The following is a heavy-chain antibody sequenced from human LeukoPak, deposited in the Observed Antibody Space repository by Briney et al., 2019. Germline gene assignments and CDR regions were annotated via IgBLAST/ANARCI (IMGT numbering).Heavy chain of an antibody. V-gene: IGHV4-34*01. CDR1: GGSFSGYY. CDR2: INHSGST. CDR3: ARLSCSSTSCYWGYFDY. Sequence: SETLSLTCAVYGGSFSGYYWSWIRQPPGKGLEWIGEINHSGSTNYNPSLKSRVTISVDTSKNQFSLKLSSVTAADTAVYYCARLSCSSTSCYWGYFDYWGQGTLVTVSS. D-gene: IGHD2-2*01. J-gene: IGHJ4*02.